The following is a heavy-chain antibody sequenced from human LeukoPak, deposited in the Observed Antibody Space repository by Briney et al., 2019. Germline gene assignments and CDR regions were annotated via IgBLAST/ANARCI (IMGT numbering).Heavy chain of an antibody. J-gene: IGHJ4*02. Sequence: PSETLSLTCTVSGGSISIYYWSWIRQPAGKGREWIGRIYTSGSTNYNPSLKSRVTISVDKSKNQFSLKLSSVTAADTAVYYCARDRMALLDYWGQGTLVTVSS. D-gene: IGHD5-24*01. CDR1: GGSISIYY. V-gene: IGHV4-4*07. CDR3: ARDRMALLDY. CDR2: IYTSGST.